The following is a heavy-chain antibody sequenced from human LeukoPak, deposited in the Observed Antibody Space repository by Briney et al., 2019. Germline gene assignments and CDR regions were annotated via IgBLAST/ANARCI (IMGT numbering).Heavy chain of an antibody. D-gene: IGHD3-10*01. CDR2: INTDESST. CDR3: ARGPMVRGAYGMDV. CDR1: GFTFSSSW. Sequence: GGSLRLSCAASGFTFSSSWMGWVRHAPGKGLLWVSRINTDESSTSYADSVKGRFTISKDNAENTLYLQMNRLRAEDTAVYYCARGPMVRGAYGMDVWGQGATVTVSS. V-gene: IGHV3-74*01. J-gene: IGHJ6*02.